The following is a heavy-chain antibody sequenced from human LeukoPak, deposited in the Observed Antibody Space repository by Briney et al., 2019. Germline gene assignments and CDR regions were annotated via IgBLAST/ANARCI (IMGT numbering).Heavy chain of an antibody. J-gene: IGHJ6*02. V-gene: IGHV3-30-3*01. D-gene: IGHD2-15*01. Sequence: PGRSLRLSCAASGFTFSSYAMHWVRQAPGKGLEWVAVISYDGSNKYYADSVKGRFTISRDNSKNTPYLQMNSLRAEDTAVYYCARDRLVYCSGGSCYPKSPDHYYYYGMDVWGQGTTVTVSS. CDR2: ISYDGSNK. CDR3: ARDRLVYCSGGSCYPKSPDHYYYYGMDV. CDR1: GFTFSSYA.